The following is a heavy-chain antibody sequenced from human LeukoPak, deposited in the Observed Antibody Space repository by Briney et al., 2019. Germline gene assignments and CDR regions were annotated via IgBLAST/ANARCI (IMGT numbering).Heavy chain of an antibody. CDR1: GFTFSSYW. Sequence: GGSLRLSCAASGFTFSSYWMSWVRQAPGKGLEWVANIKQDGSEKYYVDSVKGRFTISRDNAKNSLYLQMNSLRAEDTAVYYCARDRSAYDYGFNWFAPWGQGTLVTGSS. D-gene: IGHD3-16*01. V-gene: IGHV3-7*01. J-gene: IGHJ5*02. CDR3: ARDRSAYDYGFNWFAP. CDR2: IKQDGSEK.